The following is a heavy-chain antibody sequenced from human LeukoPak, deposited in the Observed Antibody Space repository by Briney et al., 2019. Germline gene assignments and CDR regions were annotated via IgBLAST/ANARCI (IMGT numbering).Heavy chain of an antibody. D-gene: IGHD3-10*01. J-gene: IGHJ4*02. CDR2: IYYSGST. CDR1: GGSINSRSYY. V-gene: IGHV4-61*05. Sequence: SETLSLTCTVSGGSINSRSYYWGWIRQSPGKGLEWIGYIYYSGSTIYNPALESRVTMSVDRSRNQFSLRLTSVTAADTAVYYCARRDFYGAGSHYDNWGQGTLVAVSS. CDR3: ARRDFYGAGSHYDN.